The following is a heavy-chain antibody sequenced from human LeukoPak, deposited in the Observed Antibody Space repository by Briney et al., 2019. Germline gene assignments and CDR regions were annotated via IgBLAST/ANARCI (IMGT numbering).Heavy chain of an antibody. D-gene: IGHD2-21*02. J-gene: IGHJ2*01. Sequence: PGRSLRLSCAASGFTFSSYDMHWVRQAPGKGLEWVAGTSYDGSRKYYADSVKGRFAISRDNSKNTLSLQMTSLRAEDTAVYYCAKIYEAYCRDDCYSRYLDLWGRGTLVTVSS. CDR1: GFTFSSYD. CDR2: TSYDGSRK. V-gene: IGHV3-30*18. CDR3: AKIYEAYCRDDCYSRYLDL.